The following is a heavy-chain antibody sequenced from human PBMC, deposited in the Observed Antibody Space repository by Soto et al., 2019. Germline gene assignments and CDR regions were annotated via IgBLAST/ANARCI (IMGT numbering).Heavy chain of an antibody. CDR3: AISKYCCYYMDG. V-gene: IGHV3-23*01. CDR2: ISDGGNT. J-gene: IGHJ6*03. CDR1: GFTFSNYG. D-gene: IGHD2-15*01. Sequence: PGGSLRLSCADSGFTFSNYGMTWVRQVPGKGLEWVSGISDGGNTYYTDSVKGRFTISRDNSKKMLYLQMNSLRAEDTAKYYCAISKYCCYYMDGWGKGTTVTVSS.